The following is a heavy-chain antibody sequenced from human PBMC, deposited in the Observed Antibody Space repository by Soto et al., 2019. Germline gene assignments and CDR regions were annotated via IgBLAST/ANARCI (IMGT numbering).Heavy chain of an antibody. CDR2: ISGYTGNT. D-gene: IGHD1-26*01. CDR1: GYIFTSYG. V-gene: IGHV1-18*01. Sequence: QVQLVQSGAEVKKPAASVKVSCKASGYIFTSYGISWVRQAPGQGLEWMGWISGYTGNTNHTQKLQGRLTMTTDTSTTTAYMELRSLRYDDTAVYYCARDAPLYSEIYDPWSDALDIWGQGTTITVSS. CDR3: ARDAPLYSEIYDPWSDALDI. J-gene: IGHJ3*02.